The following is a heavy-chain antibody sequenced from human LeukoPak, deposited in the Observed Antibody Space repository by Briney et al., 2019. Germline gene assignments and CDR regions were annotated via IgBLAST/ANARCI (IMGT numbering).Heavy chain of an antibody. J-gene: IGHJ3*01. Sequence: PGGSLRLSCAASGFTFSNYWMDWVRQAPGKGLVWVSRIHPDGKNTAYADSVKGRFTISRDNARNTLFLQMNSLRTEDAAVYYCATYVDTVRYDAFDVWGRGTMVTVSS. CDR2: IHPDGKNT. CDR1: GFTFSNYW. CDR3: ATYVDTVRYDAFDV. D-gene: IGHD5-18*01. V-gene: IGHV3-74*01.